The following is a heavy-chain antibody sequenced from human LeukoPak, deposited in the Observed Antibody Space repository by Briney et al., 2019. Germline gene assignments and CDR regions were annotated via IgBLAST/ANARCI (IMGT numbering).Heavy chain of an antibody. Sequence: PSETLSLTCTVSGGSISSYYWSWIRQPAGKGLEWIGRIYTSGSTNYNPSLKSRVTMSVDTSKNQFSLKLSSVTAADTAVYYCARERFERYFDWLHHDAFDIWGQGTMVTVSS. CDR2: IYTSGST. D-gene: IGHD3-9*01. J-gene: IGHJ3*02. CDR3: ARERFERYFDWLHHDAFDI. V-gene: IGHV4-4*07. CDR1: GGSISSYY.